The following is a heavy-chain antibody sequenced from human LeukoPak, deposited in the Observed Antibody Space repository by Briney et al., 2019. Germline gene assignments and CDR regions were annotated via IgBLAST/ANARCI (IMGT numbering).Heavy chain of an antibody. CDR3: ARASSEAEAVAGPPYYFDY. V-gene: IGHV3-21*01. Sequence: GGSLRLSCAASGFTFSSYGMNWVRQAPGKGLEWVSSISSSRRYIYYADSVKGRFTISRDNAKNSLYLQMNSLRAEDTAVYYCARASSEAEAVAGPPYYFDYWGQGTLVTVSS. CDR1: GFTFSSYG. J-gene: IGHJ4*02. D-gene: IGHD6-19*01. CDR2: ISSSRRYI.